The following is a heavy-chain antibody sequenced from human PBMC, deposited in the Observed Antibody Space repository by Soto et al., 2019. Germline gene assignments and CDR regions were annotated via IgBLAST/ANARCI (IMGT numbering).Heavy chain of an antibody. D-gene: IGHD2-2*01. CDR3: ALVAASSDY. Sequence: SETLSLTCAVYGGSFSGYYWSWIRQPPGKGLEWIGEINHSGSTNYNPSLKSRVTISVDTSKNQFSLKLSSVTAADTAVYYCALVAASSDYWGQGTLVTVSS. J-gene: IGHJ4*02. CDR1: GGSFSGYY. V-gene: IGHV4-34*01. CDR2: INHSGST.